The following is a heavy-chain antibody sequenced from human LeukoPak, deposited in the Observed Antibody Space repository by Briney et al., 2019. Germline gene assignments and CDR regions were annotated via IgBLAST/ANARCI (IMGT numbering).Heavy chain of an antibody. D-gene: IGHD5-18*01. CDR2: MNPNSGKT. CDR1: GYTFTSYD. V-gene: IGHV1-8*01. CDR3: ARGRGYSYGTFDY. Sequence: ASVKVSCKTSGYTFTSYDINWVRQATGQGLEWMGYMNPNSGKTGYAQKFQGRITMTSDTSISTAYMELSSLRSEDTAVYYCARGRGYSYGTFDYWGQGTLVTVSS. J-gene: IGHJ4*02.